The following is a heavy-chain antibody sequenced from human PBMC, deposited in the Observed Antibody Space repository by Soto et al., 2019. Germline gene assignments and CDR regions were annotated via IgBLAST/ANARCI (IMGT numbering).Heavy chain of an antibody. CDR3: ARGGANTAMAHDY. D-gene: IGHD5-18*01. J-gene: IGHJ4*02. Sequence: RGSLRLSCAASGFAFSRYWMHWFRQAPGKGLVWVSRISYDESTTDYADSVKGRFTISRDSAKNTLYLQMNSLRAEDTAVYFCARGGANTAMAHDYWGQGTLVTVSS. CDR1: GFAFSRYW. V-gene: IGHV3-74*01. CDR2: ISYDESTT.